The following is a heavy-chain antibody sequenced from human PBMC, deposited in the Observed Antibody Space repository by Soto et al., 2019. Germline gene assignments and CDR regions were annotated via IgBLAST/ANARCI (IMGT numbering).Heavy chain of an antibody. Sequence: ESGGGWVTPGESLRLSCIGSGFFLSNNWMTWIRQAPGKGLEWGSYISASGDYTIYADSLKGRFTISRDNARNSLWLQINSLTAEDTAVYYCARSSGWRQVGVYNYGLDVWCQGTTVIVSS. CDR3: ARSSGWRQVGVYNYGLDV. J-gene: IGHJ6*02. V-gene: IGHV3-11*06. D-gene: IGHD2-8*01. CDR1: GFFLSNNW. CDR2: ISASGDYT.